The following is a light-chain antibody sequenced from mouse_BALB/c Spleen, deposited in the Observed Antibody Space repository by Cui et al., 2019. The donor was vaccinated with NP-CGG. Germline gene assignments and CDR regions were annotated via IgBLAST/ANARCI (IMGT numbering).Light chain of an antibody. CDR2: GTN. CDR1: TGAVTTSNY. J-gene: IGLJ1*01. V-gene: IGLV1*01. Sequence: VVTQESELTTSPGETVTLTCRSNTGAVTTSNYANWVQEKPDHLFTGLIGGTNNRAPGVPARFSGSLIGDKAALTITGAQTEDEAMYFCALWYSNHWVFGGGTKLTVL. CDR3: ALWYSNHWV.